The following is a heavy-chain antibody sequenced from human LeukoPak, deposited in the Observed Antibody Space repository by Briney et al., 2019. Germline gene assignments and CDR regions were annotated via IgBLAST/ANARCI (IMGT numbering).Heavy chain of an antibody. CDR1: GYTLTELS. CDR3: ARPRSYYDFWSGPEPLDY. D-gene: IGHD3-3*01. Sequence: GASVKVSCTVSGYTLTELSMHWVRQAPGKGLEWMGGFDPEDGETIYAQKFQGRVTMTEDTSTDTAYMELSSLRSDDTAVYYCARPRSYYDFWSGPEPLDYWGQGTLVTVSS. CDR2: FDPEDGET. V-gene: IGHV1-24*01. J-gene: IGHJ4*02.